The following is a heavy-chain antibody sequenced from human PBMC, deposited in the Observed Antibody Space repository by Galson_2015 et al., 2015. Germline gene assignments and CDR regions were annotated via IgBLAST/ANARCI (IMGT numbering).Heavy chain of an antibody. Sequence: SLRLSCAASGFTFSSYEMNWVRQAPGKGLEWVSYISSSGSTIYYADSVKGRFTISRDNAKNSLYLQMNSLRAEDTAGYYCAREGLIAAAGVRAPDYWGQGTLVTVSS. CDR1: GFTFSSYE. V-gene: IGHV3-48*03. CDR2: ISSSGSTI. D-gene: IGHD6-13*01. CDR3: AREGLIAAAGVRAPDY. J-gene: IGHJ4*02.